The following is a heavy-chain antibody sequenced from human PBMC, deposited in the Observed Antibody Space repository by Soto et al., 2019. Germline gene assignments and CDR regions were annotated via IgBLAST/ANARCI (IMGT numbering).Heavy chain of an antibody. CDR3: ASAPGGDYVWWFDP. D-gene: IGHD3-16*01. J-gene: IGHJ5*02. Sequence: SETLSLTCTVSGGSISSGGYYWSWIRQHPGKGLEWIGYIYYSGSTYYNPSLKSRVTISVDTSKNQFSLKLSSVTAADTAVYYCASAPGGDYVWWFDPWGQGTLVTVSS. CDR2: IYYSGST. CDR1: GGSISSGGYY. V-gene: IGHV4-31*03.